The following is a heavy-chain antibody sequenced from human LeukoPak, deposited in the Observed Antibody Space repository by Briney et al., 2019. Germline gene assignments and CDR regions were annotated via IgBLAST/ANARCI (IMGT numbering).Heavy chain of an antibody. V-gene: IGHV4-4*07. D-gene: IGHD3-22*01. CDR2: IYPGGST. J-gene: IGHJ5*02. CDR1: GGSINAYF. Sequence: SETLSLTCIVSGGSINAYFWSWIRQPAGRGLEWIGRIYPGGSTDYNPSLKSRVTMSVDTSKNQLSLKLSSVTAADTAVYYCARPYYYDSRIDPWGQGILVTVSS. CDR3: ARPYYYDSRIDP.